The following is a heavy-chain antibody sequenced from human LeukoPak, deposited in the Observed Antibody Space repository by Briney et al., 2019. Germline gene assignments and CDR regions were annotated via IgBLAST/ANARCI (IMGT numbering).Heavy chain of an antibody. J-gene: IGHJ4*02. V-gene: IGHV4-38-2*02. Sequence: SETLSLDCSVSGYSIKSGYYWSWIRQSPGKGPEWIGSVYRSGSTSYNPSLQSRVSVSVDTPKNQFSLIMTSVTAADTAVYYCARVGSRVAAHYYFDYWGQGILVTVSS. CDR3: ARVGSRVAAHYYFDY. CDR1: GYSIKSGYY. CDR2: VYRSGST. D-gene: IGHD1-26*01.